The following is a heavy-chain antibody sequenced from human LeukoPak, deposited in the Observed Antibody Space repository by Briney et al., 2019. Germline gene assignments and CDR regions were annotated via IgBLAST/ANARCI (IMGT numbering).Heavy chain of an antibody. D-gene: IGHD3-22*01. Sequence: GRSLRLSCAASGFTFSSYAMHWVRQAPGKGLEWVGVISYDGSNKYYADSVKGRFTISRDDSTNTLYLQMNSPRAEDTAVYDCARDCAYDSSGYYFWYYYYGMDVWGQGTTVTVSS. CDR1: GFTFSSYA. J-gene: IGHJ6*02. CDR2: ISYDGSNK. V-gene: IGHV3-30-3*01. CDR3: ARDCAYDSSGYYFWYYYYGMDV.